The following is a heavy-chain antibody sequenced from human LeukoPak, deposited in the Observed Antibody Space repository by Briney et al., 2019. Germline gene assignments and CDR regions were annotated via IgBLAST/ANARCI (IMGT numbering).Heavy chain of an antibody. V-gene: IGHV3-23*01. CDR2: IRGSGGST. Sequence: GGSLRLSCAASGLTVSTNAMSSVRQAAREGREWVSAIRGSGGSTYYADSVKGRFTNSRDNSKNTLYLQMNSLRAEDTAVYYCAKGSGYYPEGSDYWGQGTLVTVSS. CDR1: GLTVSTNA. J-gene: IGHJ4*02. D-gene: IGHD3-22*01. CDR3: AKGSGYYPEGSDY.